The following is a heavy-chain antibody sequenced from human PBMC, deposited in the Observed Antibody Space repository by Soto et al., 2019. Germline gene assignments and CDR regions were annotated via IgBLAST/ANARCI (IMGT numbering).Heavy chain of an antibody. Sequence: QVQLVQSGAEVKKPGSSVKVSCKASGGTFSSYTISWVRQAPGQGLEWMGRIIPILGIANYAQKFQGRATITADKSTSTAYMERSSLRPEDTAVYYCARFRGSYGMDVWGQGPTVTVSS. CDR1: GGTFSSYT. D-gene: IGHD3-10*01. J-gene: IGHJ6*02. V-gene: IGHV1-69*02. CDR2: IIPILGIA. CDR3: ARFRGSYGMDV.